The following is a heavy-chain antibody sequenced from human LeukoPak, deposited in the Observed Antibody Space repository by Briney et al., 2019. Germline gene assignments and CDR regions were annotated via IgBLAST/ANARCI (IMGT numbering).Heavy chain of an antibody. V-gene: IGHV1-2*02. CDR3: ASGARISDYNDRPYEYYFDY. Sequence: ASVKVSCKASGYTFTAYYIHWVRQPPGQGLEWMGWINPNSGGTDCAQSFQGRVTMTRDTSISTAYMELRRLRSDDTAVYYCASGARISDYNDRPYEYYFDYWGQGALVTVSS. D-gene: IGHD4-11*01. J-gene: IGHJ4*02. CDR1: GYTFTAYY. CDR2: INPNSGGT.